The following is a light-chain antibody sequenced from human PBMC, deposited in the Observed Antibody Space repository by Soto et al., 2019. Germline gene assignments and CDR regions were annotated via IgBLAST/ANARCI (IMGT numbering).Light chain of an antibody. CDR1: QTISSW. CDR2: KAS. Sequence: DIQMTQSPSTLSGSVGDRVTITCRASQTISSWLAWYQQKPGKAPKLLIYKASTLKSGVPSRFSGSGSGTEFTLTISSLQHDDFDTYSCQHSNSYSEAFGQGTKVDIK. J-gene: IGKJ1*01. V-gene: IGKV1-5*03. CDR3: QHSNSYSEA.